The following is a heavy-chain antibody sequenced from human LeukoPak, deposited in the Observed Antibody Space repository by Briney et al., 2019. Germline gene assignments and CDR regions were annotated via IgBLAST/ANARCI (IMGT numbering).Heavy chain of an antibody. J-gene: IGHJ3*02. CDR3: ARDRRIASSISIAVADPDAFDI. CDR1: GGTFSSYA. D-gene: IGHD6-19*01. V-gene: IGHV1-2*04. Sequence: ASVKVSCKASGGTFSSYAISWVRQAPGQGLEWMGWINPNSGGTNYAQKFQGWVTMTRDTSISTAYMELSRLRSDDTAVYYCARDRRIASSISIAVADPDAFDIWGQGTMVTVSS. CDR2: INPNSGGT.